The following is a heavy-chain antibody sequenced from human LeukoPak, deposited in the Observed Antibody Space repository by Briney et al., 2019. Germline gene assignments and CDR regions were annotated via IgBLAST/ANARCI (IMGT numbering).Heavy chain of an antibody. J-gene: IGHJ4*02. Sequence: ASVKVSCKASGYTFTGYYMHWVRQAPGQGLEWMGWINPNSGGTNYAQKFQGRVTMTRDTSTSTVYMELSSLRSEDTAVYYCARGWGYSYGPWDYWGQGTLVTVSS. D-gene: IGHD5-18*01. CDR2: INPNSGGT. CDR1: GYTFTGYY. V-gene: IGHV1-2*02. CDR3: ARGWGYSYGPWDY.